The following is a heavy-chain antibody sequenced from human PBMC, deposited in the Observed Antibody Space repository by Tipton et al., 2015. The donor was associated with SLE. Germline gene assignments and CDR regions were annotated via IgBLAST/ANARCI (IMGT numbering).Heavy chain of an antibody. D-gene: IGHD1-1*01. CDR3: ARDQGTAGAFDI. V-gene: IGHV4-59*01. Sequence: TLSLTCTVSGGSISSYYWSWIRQPPGKGLEWIGYIYYSGSTNYNPSLKSRVTISVDTSKNQFSLKLSSVTAADTAVYYCARDQGTAGAFDIWGQGTMVPVSS. CDR1: GGSISSYY. J-gene: IGHJ3*02. CDR2: IYYSGST.